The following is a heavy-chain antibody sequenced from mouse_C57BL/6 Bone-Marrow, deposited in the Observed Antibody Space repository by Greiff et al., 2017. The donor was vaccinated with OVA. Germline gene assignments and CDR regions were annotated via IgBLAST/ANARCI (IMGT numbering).Heavy chain of an antibody. CDR2: IDPANGNT. Sequence: QVHVKQSGAELMKPGASVKLSCKATGYTFTGYWIEWVKQRPGHGLEWIGRIDPANGNTKYAPKFQGKATITADTSSNTAYLQLSSLTSEDTAIYYCARPVITTVVAKDYFDYWAKAPLSQSPQ. CDR3: ARPVITTVVAKDYFDY. CDR1: GYTFTGYW. V-gene: IGHV1-9*01. D-gene: IGHD1-1*01. J-gene: IGHJ2*01.